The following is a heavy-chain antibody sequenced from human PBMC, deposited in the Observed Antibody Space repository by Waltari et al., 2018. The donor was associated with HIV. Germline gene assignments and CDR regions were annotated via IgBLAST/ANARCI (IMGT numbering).Heavy chain of an antibody. CDR3: ARGGASTTPRDYNYYGLDV. CDR1: GYTFTDNY. D-gene: IGHD2-2*01. CDR2: INPKSGGT. J-gene: IGHJ6*02. V-gene: IGHV1-2*02. Sequence: QVELVQSGAEVKKPGASVKVSCKASGYTFTDNYIHWVRQAPGHGLEWMGWINPKSGGTKQAQKFQGRVTMTRDTSMSTVYMEVGRLTSDDTAVYYCARGGASTTPRDYNYYGLDVWGQGTTVTVSS.